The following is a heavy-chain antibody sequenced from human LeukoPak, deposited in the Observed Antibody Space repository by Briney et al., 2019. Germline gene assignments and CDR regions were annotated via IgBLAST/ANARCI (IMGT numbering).Heavy chain of an antibody. D-gene: IGHD6-13*01. CDR3: VRLLAAYSSNWFDY. CDR1: GGSISSSSYY. V-gene: IGHV4-39*07. CDR2: IYYSGST. J-gene: IGHJ5*01. Sequence: SETLSLTCTVSGGSISSSSYYWGWIRQPPGKGLEWIGSIYYSGSTYYNPSLKSRVTISVDKSKNQFSLNLSSVTAADTAVYYCVRLLAAYSSNWFDYWGQGTLVTVSS.